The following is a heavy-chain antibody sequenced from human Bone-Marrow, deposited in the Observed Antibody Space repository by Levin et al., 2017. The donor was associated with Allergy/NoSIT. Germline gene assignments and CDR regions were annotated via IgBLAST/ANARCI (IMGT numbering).Heavy chain of an antibody. CDR1: GFTFSSYE. CDR2: ISSSGSTI. V-gene: IGHV3-48*03. J-gene: IGHJ4*02. D-gene: IGHD3-3*01. CDR3: ARSSDFWSGYYMDY. Sequence: GESLKISCAASGFTFSSYEMNWVRQAPGKGLEWVSYISSSGSTIYYADSVKGRFTISRDNAKNSLYLQMNSLRAEDTAVYYCARSSDFWSGYYMDYWGQGTLVTVSS.